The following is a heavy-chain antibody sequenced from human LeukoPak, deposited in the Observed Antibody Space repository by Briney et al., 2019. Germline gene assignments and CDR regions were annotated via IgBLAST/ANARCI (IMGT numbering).Heavy chain of an antibody. J-gene: IGHJ5*01. CDR3: ARGGVTTTNRFDS. CDR2: IIHNFGTT. Sequence: SLKLSCKASGVTFSSYAISWVRQAPGQGLEWVGGIIHNFGTTNYAQTFKGRVTITTDKSTSTPYMELSSLRAEDTAVYYCARGGVTTTNRFDSWGQGTLVTVSS. CDR1: GVTFSSYA. D-gene: IGHD4-17*01. V-gene: IGHV1-69*05.